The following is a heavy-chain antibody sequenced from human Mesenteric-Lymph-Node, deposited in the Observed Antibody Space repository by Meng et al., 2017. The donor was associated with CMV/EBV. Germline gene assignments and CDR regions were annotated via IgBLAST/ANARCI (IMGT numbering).Heavy chain of an antibody. D-gene: IGHD3-3*01. J-gene: IGHJ3*02. Sequence: GGSLRLSCAASGFTFSRHAMSWVRQAPGKGLEWVSAFSGSGGSTNYADSVKGRFTISRDNSKNTLYLQMNSLRAEDTAVFYCAKDYSDCDFWSGYYLGGFDMWGQGTMVTVSS. CDR2: FSGSGGST. CDR1: GFTFSRHA. V-gene: IGHV3-23*01. CDR3: AKDYSDCDFWSGYYLGGFDM.